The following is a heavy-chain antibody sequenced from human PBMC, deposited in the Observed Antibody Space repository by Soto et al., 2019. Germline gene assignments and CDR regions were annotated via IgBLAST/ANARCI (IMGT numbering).Heavy chain of an antibody. CDR1: GGSISSYY. Sequence: QVQLQESGPGLVKPSETLSLTCTVSGGSISSYYWSWIRQPPGKGLEWIGYIYYSGSTNYNPSLKSRVTISVDTSKNQCSLKLSSVTAADTAVYYCARDLDYYDSSGYSHAFDPWGQGTLVTVSS. V-gene: IGHV4-59*01. J-gene: IGHJ5*02. CDR3: ARDLDYYDSSGYSHAFDP. CDR2: IYYSGST. D-gene: IGHD3-22*01.